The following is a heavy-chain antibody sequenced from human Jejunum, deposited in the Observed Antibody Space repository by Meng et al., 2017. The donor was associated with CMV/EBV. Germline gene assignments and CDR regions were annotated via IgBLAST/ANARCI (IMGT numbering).Heavy chain of an antibody. CDR3: ARGGVSNYDGMDV. V-gene: IGHV4-31*02. Sequence: VAGGSINSGAFYWGWIRQHPGKGLEWIAYIYYSGSPYYNAALKSRAIASLDRSKNQLSLKLNSVTAADTAVYYCARGGVSNYDGMDVWGQGTMVTVSS. J-gene: IGHJ6*02. CDR1: GGSINSGAFY. CDR2: IYYSGSP. D-gene: IGHD4-11*01.